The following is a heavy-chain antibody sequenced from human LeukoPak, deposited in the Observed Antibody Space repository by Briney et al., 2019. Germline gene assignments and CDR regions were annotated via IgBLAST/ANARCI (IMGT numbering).Heavy chain of an antibody. CDR2: ISGSGGST. D-gene: IGHD3-16*01. CDR1: QFTFSDYS. Sequence: PGGSLRLSCAASQFTFSDYSMNWVRQAPGKGLEWVSAISGSGGSTYYADSVKGRFTISRDNSKNTLYLQMNSLRAEDTAVYYCAKGDTSHDYWGQGTLVTVSS. J-gene: IGHJ4*02. CDR3: AKGDTSHDY. V-gene: IGHV3-23*01.